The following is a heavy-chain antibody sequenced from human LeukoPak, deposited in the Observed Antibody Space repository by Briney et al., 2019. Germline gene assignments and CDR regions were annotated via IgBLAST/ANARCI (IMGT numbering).Heavy chain of an antibody. CDR1: GFTFSSYE. CDR2: ISDSGRAI. J-gene: IGHJ4*02. Sequence: GGSLRLSCAASGFTFSSYEMNWVRQAPGKGLEWVSYISDSGRAIYYEGSVKGRFTISRHNAKNSLYLQMNSLRAEDTAVYYCARAGYYDSSGYYSRTYYFDYWGQGTLVTVSS. CDR3: ARAGYYDSSGYYSRTYYFDY. V-gene: IGHV3-48*03. D-gene: IGHD3-22*01.